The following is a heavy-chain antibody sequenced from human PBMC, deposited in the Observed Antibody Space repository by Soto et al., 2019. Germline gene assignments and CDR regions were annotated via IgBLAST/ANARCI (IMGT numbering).Heavy chain of an antibody. CDR1: GFTFTDSY. Sequence: QVQLVESRGGLVKPGGSLRLSCATSGFTFTDSYMTWIRQAPGKGLEFVSYISPKGTYKTYADSMKGRFTISRDNAKNSLYLQVNSLRDEDTAVYYCSRGGGGGLFDLWGQGAFVTVSS. J-gene: IGHJ5*02. CDR2: ISPKGTYK. CDR3: SRGGGGGLFDL. D-gene: IGHD2-21*01. V-gene: IGHV3-11*06.